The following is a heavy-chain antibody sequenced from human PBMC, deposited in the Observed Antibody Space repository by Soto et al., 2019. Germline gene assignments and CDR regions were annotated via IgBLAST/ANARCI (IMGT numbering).Heavy chain of an antibody. D-gene: IGHD2-15*01. V-gene: IGHV4-39*01. CDR1: GCSISSGRYY. Sequence: QLQLQESGPGLVKPSETLSLTCIVSGCSISSGRYYWGWIRQPPGKGLEWIGTIYYSGSTYSNPSLQSRVTISVDTSKNQFSLRLSSVTAADTAVYYCARHSDCSGGSCYSEYFAVGNWFDPWGQGTLVTVSS. J-gene: IGHJ5*02. CDR2: IYYSGST. CDR3: ARHSDCSGGSCYSEYFAVGNWFDP.